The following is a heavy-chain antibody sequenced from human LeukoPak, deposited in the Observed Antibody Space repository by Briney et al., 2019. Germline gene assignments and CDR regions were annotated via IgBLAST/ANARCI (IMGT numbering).Heavy chain of an antibody. V-gene: IGHV4-34*01. J-gene: IGHJ6*02. CDR2: INHSGST. Sequence: PSETLSLTCAVYGGSFSGYYWSWIRQPPGKGLEWIGEINHSGSTNYNPSLKSRVTISVDTSKNQFSLKLSSVTAADTAVYYCARASGYSYGPPGYYYYGMDVWGQGTTVTVSS. CDR3: ARASGYSYGPPGYYYYGMDV. CDR1: GGSFSGYY. D-gene: IGHD5-18*01.